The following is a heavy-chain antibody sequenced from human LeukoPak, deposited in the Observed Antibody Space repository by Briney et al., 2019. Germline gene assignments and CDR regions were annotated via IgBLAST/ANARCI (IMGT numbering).Heavy chain of an antibody. J-gene: IGHJ5*02. CDR3: ARKTYYYDSSGHNWFDP. D-gene: IGHD3-22*01. CDR1: GGSINSTNYY. CDR2: IYYSGST. Sequence: SETLSLTCTVSGGSINSTNYYWGWIRQPPGKGLEWIGSIYYSGSTYYNPSLKSRVTISVDTSKNQFSLKLSSVTAADTAVYYCARKTYYYDSSGHNWFDPWGQGTLVTVSS. V-gene: IGHV4-39*01.